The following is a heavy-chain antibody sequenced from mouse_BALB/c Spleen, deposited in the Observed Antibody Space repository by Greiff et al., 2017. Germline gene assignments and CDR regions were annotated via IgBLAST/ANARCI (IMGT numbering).Heavy chain of an antibody. J-gene: IGHJ4*01. CDR3: ARSSSYDYAMDY. CDR1: GYSITSDYA. D-gene: IGHD1-1*01. CDR2: ISYSGST. V-gene: IGHV3-2*02. Sequence: QSGPGLVKPSQSLSLTCTVTGYSITSDYAWNWIRQFPGNKLEWMGYISYSGSTSYNPSLKSRISITRDTSKNQFFLQLNSVTTEDTATYYCARSSSYDYAMDYWGQGTSVTVSS.